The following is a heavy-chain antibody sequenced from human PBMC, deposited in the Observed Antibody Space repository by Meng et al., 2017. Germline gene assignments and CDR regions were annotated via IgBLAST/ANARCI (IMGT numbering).Heavy chain of an antibody. CDR1: GYSFTSYW. D-gene: IGHD3-22*01. V-gene: IGHV5-51*01. CDR3: AQRGSGYSKDAFDI. J-gene: IGHJ3*02. Sequence: GGSLRLSWKGAGYSFTSYWIGWVRQMPGKGLEWMGIIHPGDSDTRYRPSFQGQVTSAADTSISTTYLQWSSLKASDTAIYYCAQRGSGYSKDAFDIWGQGTMVTVSS. CDR2: IHPGDSDT.